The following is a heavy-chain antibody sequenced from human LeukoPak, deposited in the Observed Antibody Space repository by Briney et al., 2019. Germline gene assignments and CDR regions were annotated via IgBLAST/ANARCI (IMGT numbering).Heavy chain of an antibody. CDR2: ISWNSGSI. J-gene: IGHJ4*02. V-gene: IGHV3-9*01. Sequence: GRSLRLSCAASGFTFDDYAMHWVRQAPGKGLEWVSGISWNSGSIGYADSVKGRFTISRDNAKNTLYLQMNSLRAEDTAVYYCARASYGFPFDYWGQGTLVTVSS. D-gene: IGHD3-10*01. CDR3: ARASYGFPFDY. CDR1: GFTFDDYA.